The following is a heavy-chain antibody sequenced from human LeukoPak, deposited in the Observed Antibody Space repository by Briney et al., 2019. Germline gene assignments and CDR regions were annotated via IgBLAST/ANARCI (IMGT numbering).Heavy chain of an antibody. CDR2: IYYSGST. V-gene: IGHV4-39*07. CDR3: ARRVAAAGTRFIDI. J-gene: IGHJ3*02. Sequence: PSETLSLTCTVSGGSISSSSYYWGWIRQPPGKGLEWIESIYYSGSTNYNPSLKSRVTISVDTSKNQFSLKLSSVTAADTAVYYCARRVAAAGTRFIDIWGQGTMVTVSS. D-gene: IGHD6-13*01. CDR1: GGSISSSSYY.